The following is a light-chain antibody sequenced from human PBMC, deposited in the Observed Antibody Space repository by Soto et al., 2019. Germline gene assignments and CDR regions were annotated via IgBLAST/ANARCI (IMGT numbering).Light chain of an antibody. V-gene: IGKV1-5*03. Sequence: DIQMTQSPSTLSASVGDRVTITCRASQSMSNWLAWFQQKPGKAPKLLIYEASTLQSGVPSRFSGSGSGTEFTLTISSLQPDDFATYYCQQYYSYPWTFGQGTKVEIK. CDR3: QQYYSYPWT. J-gene: IGKJ1*01. CDR2: EAS. CDR1: QSMSNW.